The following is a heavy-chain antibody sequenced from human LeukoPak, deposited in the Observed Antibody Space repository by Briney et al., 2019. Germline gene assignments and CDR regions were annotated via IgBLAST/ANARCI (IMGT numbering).Heavy chain of an antibody. V-gene: IGHV4-39*01. CDR1: GGSISSSSYY. CDR3: ANTTRYYYDSSGYYKD. D-gene: IGHD3-22*01. Sequence: SETLSLTCTVSGGSISSSSYYWGWLRQPPGKGLEWIGRIYYSGSTYYNPSLKSRVTISVDTSKNQFSLQLSSVTAADTTVYYCANTTRYYYDSSGYYKDWGQGTLVTVSS. CDR2: IYYSGST. J-gene: IGHJ4*02.